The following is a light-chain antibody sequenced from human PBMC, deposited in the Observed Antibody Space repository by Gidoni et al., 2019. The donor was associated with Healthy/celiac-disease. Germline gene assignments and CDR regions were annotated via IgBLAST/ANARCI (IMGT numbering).Light chain of an antibody. V-gene: IGKV4-1*01. J-gene: IGKJ5*01. CDR1: QSVLYSSNNKNY. Sequence: DIVMTQSPDSLAVSLGERATINLKSSQSVLYSSNNKNYLAWYQQKPGQPPKLLIYWASTRESGVPDRFSGSGSGTDFTLTISSLQAEDVAVYYCQQYYSTPLTFGQGTRLEIK. CDR2: WAS. CDR3: QQYYSTPLT.